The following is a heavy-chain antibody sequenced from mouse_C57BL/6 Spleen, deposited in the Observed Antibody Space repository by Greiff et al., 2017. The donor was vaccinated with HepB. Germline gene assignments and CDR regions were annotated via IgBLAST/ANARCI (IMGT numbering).Heavy chain of an antibody. J-gene: IGHJ1*03. CDR1: GYTFTSYW. CDR3: AYGYDENWYFDV. V-gene: IGHV1-52*01. Sequence: QVQLQQPGAELVRPGSSVKLSCKASGYTFTSYWMHWVKQRPIQGLEWIGNIDPSDSETHYNQKFKDKATLTVDKSSSTAYMQLSSLTSEDSAVYYCAYGYDENWYFDVWGTGTTVTVSS. D-gene: IGHD2-2*01. CDR2: IDPSDSET.